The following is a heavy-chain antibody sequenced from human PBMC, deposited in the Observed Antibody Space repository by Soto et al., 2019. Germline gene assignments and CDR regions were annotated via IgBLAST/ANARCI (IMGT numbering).Heavy chain of an antibody. CDR3: ARELERYFDL. V-gene: IGHV3-30-3*01. CDR2: ISYDGSNE. J-gene: IGHJ2*01. D-gene: IGHD1-1*01. CDR1: GLTFSSYA. Sequence: QVQLVESGGGVVQPGRSLRLSCAVSGLTFSSYAMHWVRQAAGKGLEWVAIISYDGSNEYYADSVKGRFTISRDNSKNTLYLQMNSLRAEDTAVYYCARELERYFDLWGRGTLVTVSS.